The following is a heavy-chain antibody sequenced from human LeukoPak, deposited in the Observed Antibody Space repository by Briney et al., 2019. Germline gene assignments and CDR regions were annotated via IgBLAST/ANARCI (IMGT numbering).Heavy chain of an antibody. D-gene: IGHD2-2*01. J-gene: IGHJ4*02. V-gene: IGHV1-24*01. Sequence: ASVKVSCKVSGYTLTELSMHWVRQAPRKGLEWMGGFDPEDGETIYAQKFQGRVTMTEDTSTDTAYMELSSLRSEDTAVYYCATGINQLLLFDYWGQGTLVTVSS. CDR1: GYTLTELS. CDR2: FDPEDGET. CDR3: ATGINQLLLFDY.